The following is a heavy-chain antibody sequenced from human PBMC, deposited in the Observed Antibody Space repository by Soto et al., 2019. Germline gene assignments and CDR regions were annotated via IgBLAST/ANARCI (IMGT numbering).Heavy chain of an antibody. CDR3: ARGDWFDP. Sequence: SETLSLTCAVSGGSISSGGYSWSWIRQPPGKGLEWIGYIYHSGSTYYNPSLKSRVTISVDRSKNQFSLKLSSVTAADTAVYYCARGDWFDPWGQGTLVTVSS. CDR2: IYHSGST. J-gene: IGHJ5*02. V-gene: IGHV4-30-2*01. CDR1: GGSISSGGYS.